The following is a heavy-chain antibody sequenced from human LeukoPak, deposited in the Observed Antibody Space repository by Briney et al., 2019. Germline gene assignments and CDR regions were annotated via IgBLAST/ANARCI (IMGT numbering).Heavy chain of an antibody. CDR1: GYTFTGYY. V-gene: IGHV1-69*13. CDR2: IIPIFGTA. Sequence: GASVKVSCKASGYTFTGYYMHWVRQAPGQGLEWMGGIIPIFGTANYAQKFQGRVTITADESTSTAYMELSSLRSEDTAVYYCASPGVYYAFDIWGQGTMVTVSS. CDR3: ASPGVYYAFDI. D-gene: IGHD2-8*01. J-gene: IGHJ3*02.